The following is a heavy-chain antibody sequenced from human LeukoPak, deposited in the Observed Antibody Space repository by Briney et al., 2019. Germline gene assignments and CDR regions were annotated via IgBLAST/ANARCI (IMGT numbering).Heavy chain of an antibody. J-gene: IGHJ4*02. V-gene: IGHV3-23*01. CDR2: ISGSGGRT. CDR1: GFTFSSYA. D-gene: IGHD1-26*01. CDR3: AKGPSRRRELLGF. Sequence: GGSLRLSCAASGFTFSSYAMSWVPQAPGKGLEWVSAISGSGGRTYYADSVKGRFTISRDNSKNTLYLQLNSLRAEDTAVYYFAKGPSRRRELLGFWGQGTLVTVSS.